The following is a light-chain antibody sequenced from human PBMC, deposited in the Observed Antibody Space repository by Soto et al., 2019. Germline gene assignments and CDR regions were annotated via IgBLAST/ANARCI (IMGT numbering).Light chain of an antibody. CDR1: QSISTY. Sequence: IQMTHSPSSLSASVLYRVTITFLASQSISTYLIWYQQKPGKAPNLLIYAASTLQSGVPSRFTGSGSGTDFTLTITSLQPEDFATYYCQQSYSTPKTFGPGTKVDIK. V-gene: IGKV1-39*01. CDR3: QQSYSTPKT. J-gene: IGKJ3*01. CDR2: AAS.